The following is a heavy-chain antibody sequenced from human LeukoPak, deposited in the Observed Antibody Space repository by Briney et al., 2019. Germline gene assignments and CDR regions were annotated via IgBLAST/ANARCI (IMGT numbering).Heavy chain of an antibody. D-gene: IGHD2-15*01. CDR1: GFSLSTFA. J-gene: IGHJ4*01. Sequence: GGSLRLSCVASGFSLSTFAMSWVRQSPEKGLEWVSAIGASDGYTYHADSVKGRFTMSRDISRNTVYLQMNSLRVDDTAVYFCARAPVVSCRGAFCYPLDYWGRGILITVSS. V-gene: IGHV3-23*01. CDR3: ARAPVVSCRGAFCYPLDY. CDR2: IGASDGYT.